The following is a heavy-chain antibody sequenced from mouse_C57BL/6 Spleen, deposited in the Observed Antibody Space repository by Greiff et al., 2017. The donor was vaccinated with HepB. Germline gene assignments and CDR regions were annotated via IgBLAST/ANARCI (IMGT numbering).Heavy chain of an antibody. V-gene: IGHV1-26*01. CDR3: ARSLNWYFDV. J-gene: IGHJ1*03. CDR2: INPNNGGT. Sequence: EVQLQQSGPELVKPGASVKISCRASGYTFTNYYINWVKQSNGKSLEWIGDINPNNGGTNYNQKFKGKATLTVDKSSSTAYMELSSLTSEDSAVYYCARSLNWYFDVWGTGTTVTVSS. CDR1: GYTFTNYY.